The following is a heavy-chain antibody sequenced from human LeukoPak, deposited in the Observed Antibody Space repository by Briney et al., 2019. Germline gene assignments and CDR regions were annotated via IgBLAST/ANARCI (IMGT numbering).Heavy chain of an antibody. CDR2: IYPGDSDN. J-gene: IGHJ6*03. V-gene: IGHV5-51*01. D-gene: IGHD2-21*02. CDR1: GYSFPSYW. CDR3: ARVGCRGGDCYYYFYMDV. Sequence: GEYLKPSCKGFGYSFPSYWFGWVRQLPGKGLGWVGIIYPGDSDNRHSPSFQGQVTISADKSISTAYLQWSSLKAPDTAMYYCARVGCRGGDCYYYFYMDVWGKGTTLTVSS.